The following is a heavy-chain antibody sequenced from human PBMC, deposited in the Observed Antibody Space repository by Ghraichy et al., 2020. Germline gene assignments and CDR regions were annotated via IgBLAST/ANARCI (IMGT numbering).Heavy chain of an antibody. CDR3: ARGKTEAPPKY. J-gene: IGHJ4*02. Sequence: GGSLRLSCAASGLTFNYYGMHWVRQAPGKGLEWVAVIWYDGTNIHYADSVKGRFSISRDNSNNTMYLQMNSLRAEDTAVYHCARGKTEAPPKYWGQGTLVTVSS. CDR1: GLTFNYYG. V-gene: IGHV3-33*01. CDR2: IWYDGTNI.